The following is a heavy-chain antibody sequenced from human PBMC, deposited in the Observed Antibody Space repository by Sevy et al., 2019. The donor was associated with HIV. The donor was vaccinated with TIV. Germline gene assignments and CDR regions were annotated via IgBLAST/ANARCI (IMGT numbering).Heavy chain of an antibody. J-gene: IGHJ3*02. V-gene: IGHV3-7*01. CDR1: GFIFSTYW. D-gene: IGHD6-25*01. CDR2: INQDGSEE. CDR3: ARDRAAAHFDI. Sequence: GGSLRLSCAASGFIFSTYWMSWVRQAPGKGLEWVANINQDGSEEYYVDSVKGRFIISRDNAKKSLYLQMNSLRGEDMAVYYCARDRAAAHFDIWGQGTMVTVSS.